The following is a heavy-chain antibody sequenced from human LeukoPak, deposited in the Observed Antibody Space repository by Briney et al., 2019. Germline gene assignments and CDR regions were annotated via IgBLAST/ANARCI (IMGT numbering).Heavy chain of an antibody. CDR1: GFTFSGYG. Sequence: PGGSLSLSCAASGFTFSGYGMHWVRQAPGKGLEGVAVIWYDGTNKYYADSVKGRFTISRDNSKNTLYLQMNSLRVEDTAVYYCARDFSYCHDYWGQGTLVTVSS. CDR3: ARDFSYCHDY. V-gene: IGHV3-33*01. J-gene: IGHJ4*02. D-gene: IGHD5-18*01. CDR2: IWYDGTNK.